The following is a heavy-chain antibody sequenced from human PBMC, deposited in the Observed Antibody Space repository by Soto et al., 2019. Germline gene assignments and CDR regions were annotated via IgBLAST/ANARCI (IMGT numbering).Heavy chain of an antibody. Sequence: SETLSLTCTVSGGSISSYYWSWIRHPPGKGLEWIGKIYYSGSTNYNPSLKRRVTISVDTSTNQFSLKLSSVTAADTAVYYCARSYSSTVGADYWGQGTLVTVSS. D-gene: IGHD6-13*01. CDR1: GGSISSYY. J-gene: IGHJ4*02. CDR3: ARSYSSTVGADY. V-gene: IGHV4-59*01. CDR2: IYYSGST.